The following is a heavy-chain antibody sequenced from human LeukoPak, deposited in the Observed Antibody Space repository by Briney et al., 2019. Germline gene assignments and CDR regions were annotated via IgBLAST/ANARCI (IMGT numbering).Heavy chain of an antibody. CDR1: GDSISSGSYY. CDR3: ARGDSSSWYSNRFDP. D-gene: IGHD6-13*01. V-gene: IGHV4-61*02. CDR2: IYTSGST. J-gene: IGHJ5*02. Sequence: PSQTLSLTRTVSGDSISSGSYYWNWIRQPAGKGLEWIGRIYTSGSTNYSPSRKSRLSISLDMSKNQFSLELSSVTAADTAVYYCARGDSSSWYSNRFDPWGQGTMVTVSS.